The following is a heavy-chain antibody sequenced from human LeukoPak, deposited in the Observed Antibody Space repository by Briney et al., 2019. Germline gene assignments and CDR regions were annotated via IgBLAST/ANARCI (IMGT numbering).Heavy chain of an antibody. CDR3: GRLAHNAWYAIDF. Sequence: GGSLRLSCAASGLTFSSHWMHWVRQAPGKGLEWLANILPDGSQKYYVDSVEGRFTISRDNPKNSLYLQINNLKAEDTAVYYCGRLAHNAWYAIDFWGQGALVTVSS. J-gene: IGHJ4*02. D-gene: IGHD6-13*01. CDR1: GLTFSSHW. CDR2: ILPDGSQK. V-gene: IGHV3-7*01.